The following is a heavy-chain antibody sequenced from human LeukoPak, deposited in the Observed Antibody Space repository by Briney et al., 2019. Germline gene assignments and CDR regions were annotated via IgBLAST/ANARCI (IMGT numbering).Heavy chain of an antibody. V-gene: IGHV1-46*01. CDR1: GYTFTNYY. J-gene: IGHJ4*02. Sequence: ASVKVSCKTSGYTFTNYYMHWVRQAPGQGLEWMGIINPSGGSTNYVQKFQGRVTMTRDTSTSTVSMELGSLRSEDTAVYYCARVYDFWSGYPPRPDYWGQGTLVTVSS. CDR3: ARVYDFWSGYPPRPDY. D-gene: IGHD3-3*01. CDR2: INPSGGST.